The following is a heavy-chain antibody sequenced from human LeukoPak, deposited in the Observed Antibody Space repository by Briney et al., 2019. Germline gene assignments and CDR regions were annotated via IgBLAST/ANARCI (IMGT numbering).Heavy chain of an antibody. CDR1: GFTFSSYS. D-gene: IGHD4-17*01. V-gene: IGHV3-21*01. Sequence: GGSLRLSCAASGFTFSSYSMSWVRQAPGKGLEWVSSISSSSSYIYYADSVKGRFTISRDNAKNPLYLQMNSLRAEDTAVYYCARDQVNDYGDDTEFDYWGQGTLVTVS. J-gene: IGHJ4*02. CDR3: ARDQVNDYGDDTEFDY. CDR2: ISSSSSYI.